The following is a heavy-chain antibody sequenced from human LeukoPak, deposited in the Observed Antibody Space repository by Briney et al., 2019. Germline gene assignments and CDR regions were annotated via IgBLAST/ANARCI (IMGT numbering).Heavy chain of an antibody. J-gene: IGHJ4*02. CDR3: ARVLMWFGQLSHLDY. CDR1: GFTFSSYW. D-gene: IGHD3-10*01. Sequence: GGSLRLSCAASGFTFSSYWMSWVRQAPGKGLEWVANIKQDGGEKYYVDSVKGRFTISRDNAKNSLYLQMNSLRVDDTAVYYCARVLMWFGQLSHLDYWGQGTPVTVSS. CDR2: IKQDGGEK. V-gene: IGHV3-7*01.